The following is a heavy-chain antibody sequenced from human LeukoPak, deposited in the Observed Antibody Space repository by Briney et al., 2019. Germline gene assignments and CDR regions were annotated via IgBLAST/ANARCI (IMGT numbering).Heavy chain of an antibody. J-gene: IGHJ4*02. CDR3: ARDAYYDILTGHAPFDY. CDR2: ISGSGGST. V-gene: IGHV3-23*01. CDR1: GFTFSSYA. Sequence: GGSLRLSCAASGFTFSSYAMSWVRQAPGKGLEWVSAISGSGGSTYYADSVKGRFTISRDNSKNTLYLQMTSLRAEDTAVYYCARDAYYDILTGHAPFDYWGQGTLVTVSS. D-gene: IGHD3-9*01.